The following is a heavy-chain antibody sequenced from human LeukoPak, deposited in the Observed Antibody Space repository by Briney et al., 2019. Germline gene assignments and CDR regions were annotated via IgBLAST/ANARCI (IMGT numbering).Heavy chain of an antibody. CDR1: GFTFDDYA. Sequence: GGSLRLSCAASGFTFDDYAMHWVRQAPGKGLEWVANIKQDGSEKYYVDSVKGRFSISRDNAKNSLYLQMNSLRAEDTALYYCASNWGSYPDCWGQGALVTVSA. CDR3: ASNWGSYPDC. D-gene: IGHD3-16*01. V-gene: IGHV3-7*01. J-gene: IGHJ4*02. CDR2: IKQDGSEK.